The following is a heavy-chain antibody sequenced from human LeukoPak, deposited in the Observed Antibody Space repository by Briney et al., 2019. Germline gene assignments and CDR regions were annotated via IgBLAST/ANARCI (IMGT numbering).Heavy chain of an antibody. V-gene: IGHV3-23*01. J-gene: IGHJ4*02. CDR2: ISGSGGST. Sequence: GGSLRLSCAASGFTFSSYAMSWVRHAPGKGLEWVSAISGSGGSTYYADSVKGRFTISRDNSKNTLYLQMNSLRAEDMALYYCAKVVGSSWYDGEMSDWGQGTLVTVSS. D-gene: IGHD6-13*01. CDR3: AKVVGSSWYDGEMSD. CDR1: GFTFSSYA.